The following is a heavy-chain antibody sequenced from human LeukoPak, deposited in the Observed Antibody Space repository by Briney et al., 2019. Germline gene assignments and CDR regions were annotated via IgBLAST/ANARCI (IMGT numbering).Heavy chain of an antibody. J-gene: IGHJ4*02. CDR1: GFTFDDYT. CDR3: ARDKTTVTTSD. D-gene: IGHD4-17*01. Sequence: GGSLRLSCAASGFTFDDYTMHWVRQAPGKGLEWVAVISYDGSNKYYADSVKGRFTISRDNSKNTLYLQMNSLRAEDTAVYYCARDKTTVTTSDWGQGTLVTVSS. V-gene: IGHV3-30-3*01. CDR2: ISYDGSNK.